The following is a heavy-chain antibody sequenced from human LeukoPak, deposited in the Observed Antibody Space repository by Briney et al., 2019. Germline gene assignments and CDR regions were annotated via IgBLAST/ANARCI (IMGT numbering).Heavy chain of an antibody. CDR2: ISGSGGST. J-gene: IGHJ4*02. CDR1: GFTFSSYA. CDR3: AKEGRIVVVITFFDY. D-gene: IGHD3-22*01. V-gene: IGHV3-23*01. Sequence: GGSLRLSCAASGFTFSSYAMSWVRQAPGKGLEWVSAISGSGGSTYYADSVRGRFTISRDNSKNTLYLQMNSLRAEETAVYYCAKEGRIVVVITFFDYWGQGTLVTVSS.